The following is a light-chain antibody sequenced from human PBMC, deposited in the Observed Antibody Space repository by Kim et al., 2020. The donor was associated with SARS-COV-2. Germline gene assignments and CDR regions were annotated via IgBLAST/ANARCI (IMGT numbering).Light chain of an antibody. Sequence: DIQMTQSPSSLSVSVGDRVTITCRASQGIGTWFDWYQQKPGKAPKLLIYDASNLDSGVPSRFSGSASGTEFTLTISSLQTDDIATYYCHQYNMSPALTFCAGTKVDSK. CDR1: QGIGTW. CDR2: DAS. V-gene: IGKV1-5*01. J-gene: IGKJ4*01. CDR3: HQYNMSPALT.